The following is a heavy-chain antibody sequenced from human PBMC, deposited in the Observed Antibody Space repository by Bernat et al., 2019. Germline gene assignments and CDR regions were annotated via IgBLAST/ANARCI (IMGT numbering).Heavy chain of an antibody. J-gene: IGHJ4*02. CDR2: ISYDGSNK. CDR3: AKDDRPDYYGSGSYFSY. Sequence: QVQLVESGGGVVQPGRSLRLSCAASGFTFSSYGMHWVRQAPGKGLEWVAVISYDGSNKYYADSVKGRFTISRDNSKNTLYLQMNSLRAEDTAVYYCAKDDRPDYYGSGSYFSYWGQGTLVTVSS. CDR1: GFTFSSYG. D-gene: IGHD3-10*01. V-gene: IGHV3-30*18.